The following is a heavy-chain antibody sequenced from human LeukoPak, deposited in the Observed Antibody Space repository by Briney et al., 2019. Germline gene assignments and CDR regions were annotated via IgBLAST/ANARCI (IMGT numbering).Heavy chain of an antibody. D-gene: IGHD1-20*01. J-gene: IGHJ4*02. V-gene: IGHV3-13*01. CDR1: GFTFSNYD. CDR2: IGTAGDT. Sequence: GGSLRLSCAASGFTFSNYDMHWVCQPPGKGLEWVSAIGTAGDTYYPGSVKGRFTISRENAKNSLYLQMNSLRAGDTAVYYCTRVSREDYNWKYYDYWGQGTLVTVSS. CDR3: TRVSREDYNWKYYDY.